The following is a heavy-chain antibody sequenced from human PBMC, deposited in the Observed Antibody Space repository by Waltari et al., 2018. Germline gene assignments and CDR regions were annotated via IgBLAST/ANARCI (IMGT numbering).Heavy chain of an antibody. CDR3: ARDKKQGSSTRFFDN. J-gene: IGHJ4*02. Sequence: QVQLQESGPGLVKPSQTLSLTCTVSGGSISSGGYYWSWIRQHPGKGLEWIGYIYYSGSTYYNPSLKSRVTISVDTSKNQFSLKLSSVTAADTAVYYCARDKKQGSSTRFFDNWGQGTLVTVSS. CDR1: GGSISSGGYY. V-gene: IGHV4-31*03. CDR2: IYYSGST. D-gene: IGHD2-2*01.